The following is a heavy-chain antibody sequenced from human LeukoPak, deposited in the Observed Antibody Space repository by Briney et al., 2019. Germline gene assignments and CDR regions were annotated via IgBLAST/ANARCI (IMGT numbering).Heavy chain of an antibody. CDR1: GFTFSSYA. V-gene: IGHV3-23*01. D-gene: IGHD3-22*01. CDR2: ISGSGGST. J-gene: IGHJ4*02. CDR3: GKGDYDSSGYYGPIDY. Sequence: PGGSLRLSCAASGFTFSSYAMSWVRQAPGKGLEWVSAISGSGGSTYYADSVKGRFTISRDNSKNTLYLQMNSLRTEDTAVYYCGKGDYDSSGYYGPIDYWGQGTLVTVSS.